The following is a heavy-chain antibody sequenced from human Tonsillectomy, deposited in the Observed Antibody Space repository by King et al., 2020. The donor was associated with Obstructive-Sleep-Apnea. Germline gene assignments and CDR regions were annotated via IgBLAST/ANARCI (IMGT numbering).Heavy chain of an antibody. D-gene: IGHD6-13*01. Sequence: VQLVESGGGVVQPGRSLRLSCAASGFTFSYYAIHWVRQAPGKRLEWVAVISYDGSNKYYADSVKGRFTISRDNSKNTLYLQMNSLRAEDTAVYYCAKDSSSNSWYDYFDCWGQGTLVTVSS. CDR1: GFTFSYYA. CDR3: AKDSSSNSWYDYFDC. CDR2: ISYDGSNK. V-gene: IGHV3-30-3*01. J-gene: IGHJ4*02.